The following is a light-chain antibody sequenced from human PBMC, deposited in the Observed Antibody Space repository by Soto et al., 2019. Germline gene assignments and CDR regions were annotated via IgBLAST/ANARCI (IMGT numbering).Light chain of an antibody. CDR1: QNILYSPNNKNY. V-gene: IGKV4-1*01. CDR3: LQYYNSYT. J-gene: IGKJ2*01. Sequence: DIVMTQSPDSLAVSLGERATINCKSSQNILYSPNNKNYLAWYQQKPGQPPELLTYWASTRQSGVPDRFSGSGSETDFTLTISSVQSEDVAVYYCLQYYNSYTFGQGTKLEI. CDR2: WAS.